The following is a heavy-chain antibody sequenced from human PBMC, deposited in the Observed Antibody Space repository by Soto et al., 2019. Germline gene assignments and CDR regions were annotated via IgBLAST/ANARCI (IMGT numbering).Heavy chain of an antibody. CDR3: AKDRGWYYYGSGSYPNFDY. CDR2: XSGSCGST. CDR1: GFTFXXXX. Sequence: EVQLLESXXXXXQPGGSLRLSCAASGFTFXXXXMSWVRQAPGXGXXXXXXXSGSCGSTYYADSVKGRFTISRDNSKNTLYLQMNSLRAEDTAVYYCAKDRGWYYYGSGSYPNFDYWGQGTLVTVSS. D-gene: IGHD3-10*01. J-gene: IGHJ4*02. V-gene: IGHV3-23*01.